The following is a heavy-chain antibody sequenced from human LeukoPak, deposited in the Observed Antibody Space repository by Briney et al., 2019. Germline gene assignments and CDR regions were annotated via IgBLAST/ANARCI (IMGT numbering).Heavy chain of an antibody. D-gene: IGHD2-2*01. V-gene: IGHV1-2*02. CDR3: ARVAVVVPAAIDY. CDR1: GYTFTGYY. Sequence: ASVKVSCKASGYTFTGYYMHWVRQAPAQGLEWMGWINPNSGGTNYAQKFQGRVTMTRDTSISTAYMELSRLRSDDTAVYYCARVAVVVPAAIDYWGQGTLVTVSS. J-gene: IGHJ4*02. CDR2: INPNSGGT.